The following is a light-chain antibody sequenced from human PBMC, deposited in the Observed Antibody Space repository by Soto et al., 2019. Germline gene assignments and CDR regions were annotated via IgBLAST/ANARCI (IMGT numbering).Light chain of an antibody. CDR2: GAS. CDR3: QQYNNWLWT. V-gene: IGKV3-15*01. J-gene: IGKJ1*01. CDR1: QSVSSN. Sequence: EIVMTHSPATLSVSPWERATLSSRASQSVSSNLAWYQQKPGQAPRLLIYGASTRATGIPARFSGSGSGTEFTLTISSLQSEDFAVYYCQQYNNWLWTFGQGTKVDIK.